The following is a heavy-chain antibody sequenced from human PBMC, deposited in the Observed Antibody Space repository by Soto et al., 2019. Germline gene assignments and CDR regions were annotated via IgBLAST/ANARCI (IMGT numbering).Heavy chain of an antibody. J-gene: IGHJ4*02. Sequence: ASVKVSCKASGGTFSSYAISWVRQAPGQGLEWMGGIIPIFGTANYAQKFQGRVTITADESTSTAYMELSSLRSEDTAVYYCVARRDGYNYFDYWGQGTLVTVSS. CDR1: GGTFSSYA. D-gene: IGHD5-12*01. CDR2: IIPIFGTA. V-gene: IGHV1-69*13. CDR3: VARRDGYNYFDY.